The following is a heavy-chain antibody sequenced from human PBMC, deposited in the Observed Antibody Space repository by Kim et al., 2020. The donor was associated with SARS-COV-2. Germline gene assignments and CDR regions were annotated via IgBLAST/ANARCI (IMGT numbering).Heavy chain of an antibody. J-gene: IGHJ6*02. CDR3: ARILSITQSYFYGMDV. CDR2: INDSGSAK. Sequence: GSLRLSCAASGFTFSTYPMVWVRQAPGKGLEGVSSINDSGSAKYYADSVRGRFTISRDNSKNTLYLQINTLRAEDTAVYYCARILSITQSYFYGMDVWGQGTTVTVSS. V-gene: IGHV3-23*01. D-gene: IGHD2-15*01. CDR1: GFTFSTYP.